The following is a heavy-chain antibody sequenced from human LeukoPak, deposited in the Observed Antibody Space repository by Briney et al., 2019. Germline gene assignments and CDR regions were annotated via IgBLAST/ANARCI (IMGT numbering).Heavy chain of an antibody. CDR3: AKDLGGIVLMVYAKYIGYYFDY. Sequence: ASVKVSCKASGYTFTSYDINWVRQATGQGLEWMGWMNPNSGNTGYAQKFQGRVTMTRNTSISTAYMELSSLRSEDTAVYYCAKDLGGIVLMVYAKYIGYYFDYWGQGTLVTVSS. V-gene: IGHV1-8*01. J-gene: IGHJ4*02. CDR1: GYTFTSYD. CDR2: MNPNSGNT. D-gene: IGHD2-8*01.